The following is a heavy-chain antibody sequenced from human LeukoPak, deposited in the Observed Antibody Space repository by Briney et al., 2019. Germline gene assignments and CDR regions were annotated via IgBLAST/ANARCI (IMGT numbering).Heavy chain of an antibody. CDR3: AKRGHYSLNWYHYFDY. Sequence: GGSLRLSCAASGFTFTTYGLHWVRQAPGKGLEWVAAISSNGGSQYYADSVKGGFTISRDNSKNTLFLQMNTLRPDDTAVYYCAKRGHYSLNWYHYFDYWGQGTLVTVSS. CDR2: ISSNGGSQ. CDR1: GFTFTTYG. J-gene: IGHJ4*02. V-gene: IGHV3-30*18. D-gene: IGHD6-13*01.